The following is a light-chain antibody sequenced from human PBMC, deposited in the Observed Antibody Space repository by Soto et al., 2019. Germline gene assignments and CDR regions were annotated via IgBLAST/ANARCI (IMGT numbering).Light chain of an antibody. J-gene: IGKJ5*01. CDR2: DAS. Sequence: EIVMTQSPATLSVSPGERATLSCRASQSVSSYLAWYQQKPGQSPRLLIYDASHRATGVPARFSGSGSGTDFTLTISGLEPEDFAVYYCQQRSVWPITFGQGTRLEIK. V-gene: IGKV3-11*01. CDR1: QSVSSY. CDR3: QQRSVWPIT.